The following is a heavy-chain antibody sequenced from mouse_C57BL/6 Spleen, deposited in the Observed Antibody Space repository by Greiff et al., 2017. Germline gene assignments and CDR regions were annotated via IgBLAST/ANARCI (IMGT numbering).Heavy chain of an antibody. CDR3: ARLYYYGKMWYFEV. J-gene: IGHJ1*03. V-gene: IGHV1-53*01. CDR2: INPSNGGT. Sequence: VQLQQPGTELVKPGASVKLSCKASGYTFTSYWMHWVKQRPGPGLEWIGNINPSNGGTNYNEKFKSKATLTVDKSSSTAYMQLSSLTSEDSAVYYCARLYYYGKMWYFEVWGTGTTGTVSS. CDR1: GYTFTSYW. D-gene: IGHD1-1*01.